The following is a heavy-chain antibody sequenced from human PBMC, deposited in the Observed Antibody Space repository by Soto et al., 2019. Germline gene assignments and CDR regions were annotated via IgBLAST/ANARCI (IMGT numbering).Heavy chain of an antibody. CDR2: INHSGST. V-gene: IGHV4-34*01. Sequence: TSETLSLTCAVSGGSFSGYYWSWIRQPPGKGLEWIGEINHSGSTNYNPSLKSRVTISVDTSKNQFSLKLSSVTAADTAVYYCARGPHVSRGFWSGYEGGYYYYGMDVWGQGTTVTVSS. CDR3: ARGPHVSRGFWSGYEGGYYYYGMDV. D-gene: IGHD3-3*01. CDR1: GGSFSGYY. J-gene: IGHJ6*02.